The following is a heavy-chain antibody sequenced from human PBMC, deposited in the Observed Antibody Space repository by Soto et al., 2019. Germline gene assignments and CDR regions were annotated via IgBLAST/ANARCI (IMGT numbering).Heavy chain of an antibody. CDR1: GFALSSFD. CDR2: INMDGGST. V-gene: IGHV3-48*03. D-gene: IGHD1-1*01. Sequence: GGSLRLSCAASGFALSSFDMDWVRQAPGKGLEWVSYINMDGGSTHYAESVKGRFTISRDNGRSSLSLQMDSLRVEDTAVYYCVRDHSGLKDFDYWGQGTLVTVSS. J-gene: IGHJ4*02. CDR3: VRDHSGLKDFDY.